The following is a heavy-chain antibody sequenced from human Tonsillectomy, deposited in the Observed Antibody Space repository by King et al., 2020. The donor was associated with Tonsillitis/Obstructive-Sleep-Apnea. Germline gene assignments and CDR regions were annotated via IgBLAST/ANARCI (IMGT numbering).Heavy chain of an antibody. V-gene: IGHV4-39*01. CDR2: IYYSGST. CDR3: ARHAVVPAANWYFDL. J-gene: IGHJ2*01. Sequence: QLQESGPGLVKPSETLSLTCTVSGGSISSSSYYWGWIRQPPGKGLEWIGSIYYSGSTYYNPSLKSRVTISVDTSKNQFSLKLSSVTAADTAVYYCARHAVVPAANWYFDLWGRGTLVTVSS. D-gene: IGHD2-2*01. CDR1: GGSISSSSYY.